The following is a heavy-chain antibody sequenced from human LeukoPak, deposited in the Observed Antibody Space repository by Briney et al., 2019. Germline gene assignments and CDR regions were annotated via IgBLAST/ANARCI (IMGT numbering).Heavy chain of an antibody. J-gene: IGHJ4*02. CDR1: GGSFSTYY. V-gene: IGHV4-4*07. CDR3: ARDAKYYYGSRTYFFFEY. CDR2: IYTSGTT. D-gene: IGHD3-10*01. Sequence: PSETLSLTCTVSGGSFSTYYWSWIRQPAGKGLEWIGHIYTSGTTNYNPSLKSRVTMSIDTSKNQFSLKLSSVTAADTAIYYCARDAKYYYGSRTYFFFEYWGQGTLLTVSS.